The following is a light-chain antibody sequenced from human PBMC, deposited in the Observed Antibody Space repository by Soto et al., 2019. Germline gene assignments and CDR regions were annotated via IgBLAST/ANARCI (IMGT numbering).Light chain of an antibody. V-gene: IGKV3-20*01. J-gene: IGKJ1*01. Sequence: EIVLTQYPGTLSLSPGERATLSCRASESVISGYVAWYQQKPGQAPRLLIYGASSRATGIPDRFSGSGSGTDFTLTITRLEPEDFAVYYCQQYGSSPPWTFGQGTKVDI. CDR3: QQYGSSPPWT. CDR2: GAS. CDR1: ESVISGY.